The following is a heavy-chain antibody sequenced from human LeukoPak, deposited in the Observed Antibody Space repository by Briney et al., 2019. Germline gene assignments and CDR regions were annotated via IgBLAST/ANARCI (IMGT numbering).Heavy chain of an antibody. V-gene: IGHV1-24*01. J-gene: IGHJ5*02. D-gene: IGHD6-13*01. Sequence: ASVKVSCKVSGYTLTELSMHWVRQAPGKGLEWMGGFDPEDGETIYAQKFQGRVTMTEGTSTDTAYMELSSLRSEDTAVYYCATDVIAAAGIEGWLDPWGQGTLVTVSS. CDR2: FDPEDGET. CDR1: GYTLTELS. CDR3: ATDVIAAAGIEGWLDP.